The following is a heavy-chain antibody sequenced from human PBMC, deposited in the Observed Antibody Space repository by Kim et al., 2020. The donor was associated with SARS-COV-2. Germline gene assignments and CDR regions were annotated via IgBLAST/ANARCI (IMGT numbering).Heavy chain of an antibody. Sequence: GGSLRLSCAASGFTFSSYSMNWVRQAPGKGLEWVSYISSSSSTIYYADSVKGRFTISRDNAKNSLYLQVNSLRAEDTAVYYCARDAVVITTYYYFDYWGQGTLVTVSS. V-gene: IGHV3-48*04. J-gene: IGHJ4*02. CDR3: ARDAVVITTYYYFDY. D-gene: IGHD3-22*01. CDR2: ISSSSSTI. CDR1: GFTFSSYS.